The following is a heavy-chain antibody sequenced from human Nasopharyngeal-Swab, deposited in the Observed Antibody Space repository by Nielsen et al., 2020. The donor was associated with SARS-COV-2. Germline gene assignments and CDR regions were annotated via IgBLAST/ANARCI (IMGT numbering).Heavy chain of an antibody. CDR1: GFNFRTHE. J-gene: IGHJ4*02. V-gene: IGHV3-30*18. CDR2: ISYDGSEE. D-gene: IGHD1-26*01. CDR3: AKDRATEWELPTGVDY. Sequence: GESLKISCAASGFNFRTHEMHWVRQALGKGLEWVAGISYDGSEEHYVDSVKGRFTISRDNSKNTLYLQMNSLRGEDTAVYYCAKDRATEWELPTGVDYWGQGTLVTVSS.